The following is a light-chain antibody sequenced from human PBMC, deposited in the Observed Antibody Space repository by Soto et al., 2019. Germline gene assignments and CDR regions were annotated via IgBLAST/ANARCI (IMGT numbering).Light chain of an antibody. J-gene: IGLJ1*01. V-gene: IGLV2-11*01. Sequence: QSALTQPRSVSGSPGQSLTISCTGTSSDVGGYNYVSWYQQYPGQVPKLMIYDVTKRPSGVPDRFSGSKSGNTASLTISGLQAEDEADYSCCSHAGTYTYVFGPGTKLTVL. CDR1: SSDVGGYNY. CDR3: CSHAGTYTYV. CDR2: DVT.